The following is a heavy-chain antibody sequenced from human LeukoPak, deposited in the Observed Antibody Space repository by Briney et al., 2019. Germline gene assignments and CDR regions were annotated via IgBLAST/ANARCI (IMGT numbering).Heavy chain of an antibody. D-gene: IGHD2-2*02. CDR2: IYYSGST. CDR3: AGALVGYCSSTSCYSIYYYYYGMDV. J-gene: IGHJ6*04. V-gene: IGHV4-59*01. Sequence: PSETLSLTCTVSGGSISSYYWSWIRQPPGKGLEWIGYIYYSGSTNYNPSLKSRVTISVDTSKSQFSLKLSSVTAADTAVYYCAGALVGYCSSTSCYSIYYYYYGMDVWGKGTTVTVSS. CDR1: GGSISSYY.